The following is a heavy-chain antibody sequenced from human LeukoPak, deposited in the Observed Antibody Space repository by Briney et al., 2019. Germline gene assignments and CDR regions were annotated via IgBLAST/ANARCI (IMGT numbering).Heavy chain of an antibody. CDR1: GYTFTGYY. D-gene: IGHD2-2*01. CDR2: INPNSGGT. V-gene: IGHV1-2*02. J-gene: IGHJ3*02. Sequence: ASVKVSCKASGYTFTGYYMHWVRQAPGQGLEWMGWINPNSGGTNYAQKFQGRVIMTRDTSISTAYMELSRLRSDDTAVYYCARSRGGCSSTSCHPWDAFDIWGQGTMVTVSS. CDR3: ARSRGGCSSTSCHPWDAFDI.